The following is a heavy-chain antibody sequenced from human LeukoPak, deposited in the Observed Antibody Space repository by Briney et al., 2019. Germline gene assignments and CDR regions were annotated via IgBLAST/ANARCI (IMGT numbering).Heavy chain of an antibody. D-gene: IGHD4-17*01. CDR3: ACLRGPSDY. J-gene: IGHJ4*02. V-gene: IGHV3-21*01. CDR2: ISTNSAFI. CDR1: GFTFINYS. Sequence: MAGGSLRLSCTAPGFTFINYSMNWVRQAPGKGLEWVSSISTNSAFIYYADSVRGRFTISRDNTKNSLYLQMDSLTADDTAVYSCACLRGPSDYWGQGTLVTVSS.